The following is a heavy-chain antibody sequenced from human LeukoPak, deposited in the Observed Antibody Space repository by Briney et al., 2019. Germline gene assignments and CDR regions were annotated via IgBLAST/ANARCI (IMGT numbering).Heavy chain of an antibody. V-gene: IGHV4-61*02. Sequence: SQTLSLTCTVSGGSISSGGYYWSWIRQPAGKGLEWIGRIYTSGSTNYNPSLKSRVTISVDTSKNQFSLKLSSVTAADTAVYYCARDYYGSGTLGLGDYYYMDVWGKGTTVTISS. CDR1: GGSISSGGYY. J-gene: IGHJ6*03. D-gene: IGHD3-10*01. CDR3: ARDYYGSGTLGLGDYYYMDV. CDR2: IYTSGST.